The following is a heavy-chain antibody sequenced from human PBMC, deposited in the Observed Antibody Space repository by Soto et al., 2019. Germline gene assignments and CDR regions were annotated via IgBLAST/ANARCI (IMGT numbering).Heavy chain of an antibody. CDR3: AKNYDSSGNYYLYYYYGMDV. Sequence: GGSLRLSCAASGFTFGSYGMHWVRQAPGKGLEWVAVISYDGSNKYYADSVKGRFTISRDNSKNTLYLQMNSLRAEDTAVYYCAKNYDSSGNYYLYYYYGMDVWGQGTTVASP. V-gene: IGHV3-30*18. J-gene: IGHJ6*02. D-gene: IGHD3-22*01. CDR1: GFTFGSYG. CDR2: ISYDGSNK.